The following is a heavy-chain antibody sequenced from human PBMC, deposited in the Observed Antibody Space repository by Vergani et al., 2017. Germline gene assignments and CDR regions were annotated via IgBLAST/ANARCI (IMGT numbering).Heavy chain of an antibody. D-gene: IGHD6-13*01. J-gene: IGHJ4*02. CDR3: AKDWGSTTAGLAY. V-gene: IGHV3-74*01. CDR1: GFTFSNYW. CDR2: INSDGDST. Sequence: VQLVESGGGLVQPGGSLRLSCTASGFTFSNYWMQWVRQAPGKGLMWVSRINSDGDSTSYADSVKGRFTISRDNAKNSLYLEMNDLKPEDTALYYCAKDWGSTTAGLAYWGQGTLVTVSS.